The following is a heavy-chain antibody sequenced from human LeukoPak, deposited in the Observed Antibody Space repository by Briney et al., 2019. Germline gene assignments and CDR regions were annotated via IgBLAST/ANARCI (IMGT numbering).Heavy chain of an antibody. V-gene: IGHV4-39*01. CDR2: IYYSGST. CDR3: ARHFIQSGLMYYDFWSGFDY. D-gene: IGHD3-3*01. J-gene: IGHJ4*02. CDR1: GGSISSSSYY. Sequence: SETLSLTCTVSGGSISSSSYYWGWIRQPPGTGLEWIGSIYYSGSTYYNPSLKSRVTISVDTSKNQFSLKLSSVTAADTAVYYCARHFIQSGLMYYDFWSGFDYWGQGTLVTVSS.